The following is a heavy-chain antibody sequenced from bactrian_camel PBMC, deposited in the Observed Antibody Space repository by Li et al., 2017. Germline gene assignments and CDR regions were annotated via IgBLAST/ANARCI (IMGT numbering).Heavy chain of an antibody. J-gene: IGHJ4*01. D-gene: IGHD7*01. Sequence: VQLVESGGGSVQAGGSLRLSCAASGRTYIKWCMGWFRQAPGKEREGVAAIDSDGITSYADSVKGRFNISKDNAKNTVYLQMNSLKPEDTAVYYCVRGAVVSSKIPPPPGQGTQVTVS. CDR2: IDSDGIT. V-gene: IGHV3S53*01. CDR1: GRTYIKWC.